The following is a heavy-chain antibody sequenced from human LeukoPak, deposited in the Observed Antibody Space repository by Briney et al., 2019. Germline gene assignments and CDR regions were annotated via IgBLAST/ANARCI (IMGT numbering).Heavy chain of an antibody. V-gene: IGHV1-2*02. CDR1: GYTFTGYY. Sequence: ASVTVSCKASGYTFTGYYMHWVRQAPGQGLEWMGWINPNSGGTNYAQKFQGRVTMTRDTSISTAYMELSRLRSDDTAVYYCAREGDSGSSDFDYWGQGTLVTVSS. CDR2: INPNSGGT. D-gene: IGHD1-26*01. CDR3: AREGDSGSSDFDY. J-gene: IGHJ4*02.